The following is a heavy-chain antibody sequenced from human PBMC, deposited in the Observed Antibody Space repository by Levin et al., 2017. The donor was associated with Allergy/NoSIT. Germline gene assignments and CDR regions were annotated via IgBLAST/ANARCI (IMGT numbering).Heavy chain of an antibody. CDR3: ARDGLVDNYGAFDI. V-gene: IGHV1-2*02. D-gene: IGHD5-12*01. J-gene: IGHJ3*02. Sequence: ASVKVSCKASGYTFTGYYMHWVRQAPGQGLEWMGWINPNSGGTNYAQKFQGRVTMTRDTSISTAYMELSRLRSDDTAVYYCARDGLVDNYGAFDIWGQGTMVTVSS. CDR2: INPNSGGT. CDR1: GYTFTGYY.